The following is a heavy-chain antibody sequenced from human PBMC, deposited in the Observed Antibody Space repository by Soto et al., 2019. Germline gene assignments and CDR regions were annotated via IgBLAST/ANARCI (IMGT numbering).Heavy chain of an antibody. CDR1: RVSFSSYV. CDR3: AKWVGLR. V-gene: IGHV3-23*01. J-gene: IGHJ4*02. Sequence: PWGSLRIACAASRVSFSSYVMSWVRQAPGKGLEWVSAISGSGGSTYYADSVKGRFTISRDNSKNTLYLQMNSLRAEDTAVYYCAKWVGLRWGQGTLVTVSS. CDR2: ISGSGGST. D-gene: IGHD1-26*01.